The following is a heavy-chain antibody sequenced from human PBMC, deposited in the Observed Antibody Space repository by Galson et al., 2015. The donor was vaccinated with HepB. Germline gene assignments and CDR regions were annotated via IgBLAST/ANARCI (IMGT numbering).Heavy chain of an antibody. CDR1: GFTVSSNY. CDR2: IYSGGST. J-gene: IGHJ4*02. Sequence: SLRLSCAASGFTVSSNYMSWVRQAPGKGLEWVSVIYSGGSTYYADSVKGRFTISRDNSKNTLSLQMNSLKVEDTAVYYYASGGTSDTWLKFDYWGQGTLVTVSS. V-gene: IGHV3-53*01. D-gene: IGHD3-16*01. CDR3: ASGGTSDTWLKFDY.